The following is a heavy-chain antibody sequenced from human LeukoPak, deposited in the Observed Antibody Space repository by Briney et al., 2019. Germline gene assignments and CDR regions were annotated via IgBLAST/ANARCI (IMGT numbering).Heavy chain of an antibody. CDR2: INPNGGGT. Sequence: ASVTVSCKASGYTFTVNFIHRVRQAPGQGLEWVGWINPNGGGTNYAQKFQGRVTMTRDTSISTAYMDLSSLTSEDTAIYYCARGHSSLRLYYFDYWGQGTLVTVSS. CDR3: ARGHSSLRLYYFDY. J-gene: IGHJ4*02. D-gene: IGHD6-6*01. V-gene: IGHV1-2*02. CDR1: GYTFTVNF.